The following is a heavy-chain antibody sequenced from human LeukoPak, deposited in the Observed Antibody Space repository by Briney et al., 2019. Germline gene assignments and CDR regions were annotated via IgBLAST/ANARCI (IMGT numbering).Heavy chain of an antibody. J-gene: IGHJ1*01. CDR3: TTALSSTYYDFWSGHIYFQH. CDR2: IKSKTDGGTT. D-gene: IGHD3-3*01. CDR1: GFTLSNAW. Sequence: GGSLRLSCAASGFTLSNAWMSWVRQAPGKGLEWVGRIKSKTDGGTTDYAAPVKGRFTISRDDSKNTLYLQMNSLKTEDTAVYYCTTALSSTYYDFWSGHIYFQHWGQGTLVTVSS. V-gene: IGHV3-15*01.